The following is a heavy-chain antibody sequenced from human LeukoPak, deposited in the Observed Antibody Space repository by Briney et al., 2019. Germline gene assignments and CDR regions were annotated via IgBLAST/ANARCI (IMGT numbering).Heavy chain of an antibody. J-gene: IGHJ4*02. Sequence: GGSLRLSCAASGFTFTSYAMSWVRQAPGKGLEWVSVISGSGSSTYFADSVKGRFTISRDNSKNTLYLQMNSLRAEDTAVYYCAKWLVGVVPAAGYYWGQGTLVTVSS. V-gene: IGHV3-23*01. CDR3: AKWLVGVVPAAGYY. CDR1: GFTFTSYA. CDR2: ISGSGSST. D-gene: IGHD2-2*01.